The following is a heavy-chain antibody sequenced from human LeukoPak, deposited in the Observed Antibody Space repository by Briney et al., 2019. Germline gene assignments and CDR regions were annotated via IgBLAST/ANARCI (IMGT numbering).Heavy chain of an antibody. V-gene: IGHV4-4*07. CDR3: ARARDYYDSSSYPNWFDP. Sequence: PSETLSLTCTVSGGSISSYYWTWIRQPAGKGLEWIGRIYSSGSTNYNPSLKSRVTMSVDKSQNQFSLKLSSATAADTAVYYCARARDYYDSSSYPNWFDPWGQGTLVTVSS. D-gene: IGHD3-22*01. CDR2: IYSSGST. CDR1: GGSISSYY. J-gene: IGHJ5*02.